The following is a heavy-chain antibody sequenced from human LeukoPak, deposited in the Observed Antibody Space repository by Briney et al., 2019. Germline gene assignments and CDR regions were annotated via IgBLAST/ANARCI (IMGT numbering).Heavy chain of an antibody. CDR1: GGSFSGYY. CDR2: INHSGST. J-gene: IGHJ4*02. CDR3: ARRHGYSSSWYLY. D-gene: IGHD6-13*01. V-gene: IGHV4-34*01. Sequence: PSETLSLTCAVYGGSFSGYYWSWIRQPPGKGLEWIGEINHSGSTNYNPSLKSRVTISVDTSKNQFSLKLSSVTAADTAVYYCARRHGYSSSWYLYWGQGTLVTVSS.